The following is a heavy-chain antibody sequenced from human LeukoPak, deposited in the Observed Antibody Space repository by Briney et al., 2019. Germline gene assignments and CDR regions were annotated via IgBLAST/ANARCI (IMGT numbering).Heavy chain of an antibody. J-gene: IGHJ3*02. CDR1: GFTFSDYY. D-gene: IGHD6-19*01. Sequence: GGSLRLSCAASGFTFSDYYMSWIRQAPGKGLEWVSYISSSSSYTNYADSVKGRFTISRDNAKNSLYLQMNSLRAEDTAVYYCARVRKYSSGWYDAFDIWGQGTMVTVSS. CDR3: ARVRKYSSGWYDAFDI. CDR2: ISSSSSYT. V-gene: IGHV3-11*05.